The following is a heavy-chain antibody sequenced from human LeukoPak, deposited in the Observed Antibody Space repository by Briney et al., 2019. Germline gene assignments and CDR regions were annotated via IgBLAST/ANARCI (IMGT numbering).Heavy chain of an antibody. V-gene: IGHV4-39*07. CDR1: GGPISSSSYY. CDR2: INYSRSP. D-gene: IGHD1-1*01. Sequence: NSSETLSLTCTVSGGPISSSSYYWGWIRQPPGKGLEWIGIINYSRSPYYNPSLKSRVTISVDTSKNQFSLKLSSVTAADTAVYYCAREKIGTGTILGKDYYYMDVWGKGTTVTVSS. CDR3: AREKIGTGTILGKDYYYMDV. J-gene: IGHJ6*03.